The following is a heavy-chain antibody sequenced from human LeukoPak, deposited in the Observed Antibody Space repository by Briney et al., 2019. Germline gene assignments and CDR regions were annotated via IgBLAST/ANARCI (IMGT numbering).Heavy chain of an antibody. CDR2: INPSGGST. CDR3: ARTDDFWSGYYYFDY. J-gene: IGHJ4*02. V-gene: IGHV1-46*01. CDR1: GGTFSSYA. Sequence: GASVKVSCKASGGTFSSYAISWVRQAPGQGLEWMGIINPSGGSTSYAQKFQGRVTMTGDMSTSTVYMELSSLRSEDTAVYYCARTDDFWSGYYYFDYWGQGTLVTVSS. D-gene: IGHD3-3*01.